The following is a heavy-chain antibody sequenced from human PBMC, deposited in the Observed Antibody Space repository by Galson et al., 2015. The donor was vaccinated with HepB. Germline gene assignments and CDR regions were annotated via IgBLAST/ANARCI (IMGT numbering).Heavy chain of an antibody. V-gene: IGHV1-18*01. D-gene: IGHD3-3*01. Sequence: SVKVSCKASGYTFTSYGISWVRQAPGQGLEWMGWIRAYNGNTYYAQKLQGRVTMTTDTSTSTAYMELRSLRSDDTAVYYCARERFLGQYYYGMDVWGQGTTVTVSS. CDR3: ARERFLGQYYYGMDV. J-gene: IGHJ6*02. CDR1: GYTFTSYG. CDR2: IRAYNGNT.